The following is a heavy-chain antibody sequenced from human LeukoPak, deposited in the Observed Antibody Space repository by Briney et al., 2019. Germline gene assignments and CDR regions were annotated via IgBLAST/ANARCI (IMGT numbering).Heavy chain of an antibody. Sequence: GGSLRLLCAASGFTVSSHYMSWVRQAPGKGLEWVSLIYSGGSTYYADSVKGRFTISRDNSKNTLYLQMNSLRAEDTAVYYCATRHQVADETYYYYGMDVWGQGTTVTVSS. CDR3: ATRHQVADETYYYYGMDV. V-gene: IGHV3-53*01. D-gene: IGHD2-15*01. J-gene: IGHJ6*02. CDR2: IYSGGST. CDR1: GFTVSSHY.